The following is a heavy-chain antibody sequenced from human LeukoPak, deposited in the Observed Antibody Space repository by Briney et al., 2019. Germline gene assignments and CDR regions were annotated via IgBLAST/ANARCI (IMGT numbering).Heavy chain of an antibody. V-gene: IGHV1-18*01. CDR1: GYTFTSYG. CDR3: ASQLLWFGELLPFDP. Sequence: ASVTVSCKASGYTFTSYGISWVRQAPGQGLEWMGWISAYNGNTNYAQKLHGRVTMTTDTSTSTAYMELRSLRSDDTAVYYCASQLLWFGELLPFDPWGQGTLVTVSS. D-gene: IGHD3-10*01. J-gene: IGHJ5*02. CDR2: ISAYNGNT.